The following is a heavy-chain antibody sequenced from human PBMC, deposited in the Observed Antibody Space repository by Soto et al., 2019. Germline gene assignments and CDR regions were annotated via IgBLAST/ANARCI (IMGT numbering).Heavy chain of an antibody. D-gene: IGHD6-6*01. V-gene: IGHV5-51*01. CDR3: AIQFQDTYSSSSSALGCPFDY. CDR2: IYPGDSDT. J-gene: IGHJ4*02. CDR1: GYSVTSYW. Sequence: PGDALKISGKGSGYSVTSYWSGWVRQMPGKGLEWMGIIYPGDSDTRYSPSFQGQVTISADKSISTAYLQWSSLKASDTAMYYCAIQFQDTYSSSSSALGCPFDYWGQGTLVTVSS.